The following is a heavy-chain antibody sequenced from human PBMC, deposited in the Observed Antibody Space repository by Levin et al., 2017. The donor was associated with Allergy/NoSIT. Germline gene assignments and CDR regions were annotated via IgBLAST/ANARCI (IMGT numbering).Heavy chain of an antibody. Sequence: PGGSLRLSCAASGFTFSSYAMSWVRQAPGKGLEWVSVSSVSGITTYYADSVKGRFTISRDHSKNTLYLQMNNLRAEDTAVYYCAKGGPIAAAGTWYYMDVWGKGTTVTVSS. CDR2: SSVSGITT. J-gene: IGHJ6*03. V-gene: IGHV3-23*01. D-gene: IGHD6-13*01. CDR1: GFTFSSYA. CDR3: AKGGPIAAAGTWYYMDV.